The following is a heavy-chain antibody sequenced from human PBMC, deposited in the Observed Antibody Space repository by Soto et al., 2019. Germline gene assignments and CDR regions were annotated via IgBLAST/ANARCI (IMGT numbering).Heavy chain of an antibody. CDR3: XRRFCSGTSCRFNWFDP. J-gene: IGHJ5*02. Sequence: GESLKISCEGSGYIFTNYWIGWVRQMPGKGLEWMGIVNPDDSTTTYSQSFQGQVIISADKSVRSAYLQWSSLKDSDTATYYCXRRFCSGTSCRFNWFDPWGPGTLVTVSS. D-gene: IGHD2-2*01. CDR1: GYIFTNYW. CDR2: VNPDDSTT. V-gene: IGHV5-51*01.